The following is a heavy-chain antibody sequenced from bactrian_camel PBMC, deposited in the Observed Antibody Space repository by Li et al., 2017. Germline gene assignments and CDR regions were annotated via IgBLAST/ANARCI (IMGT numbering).Heavy chain of an antibody. J-gene: IGHJ4*01. CDR2: ISPGGANT. V-gene: IGHV3S54*01. D-gene: IGHD2*01. Sequence: HVQLVESGGGSVQAGGSLRLSCAFHGVTFRRNCIGWFRQAPGKEREGVAGISPGGANTYYADSVKGRFTISRDNAKNTLYLQMNSLKPEDTAVYYCASGPYASCDAVTKWGYTNRGQGTQVTVS. CDR1: GVTFRRNC. CDR3: ASGPYASCDAVTKWGYTN.